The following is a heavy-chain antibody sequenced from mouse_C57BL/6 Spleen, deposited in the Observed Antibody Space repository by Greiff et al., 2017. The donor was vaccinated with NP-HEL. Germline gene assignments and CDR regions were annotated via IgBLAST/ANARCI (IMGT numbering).Heavy chain of an antibody. CDR2: INPSSGYT. CDR3: ARGGGNYDAMDY. CDR1: GYTFTSYT. V-gene: IGHV1-4*01. D-gene: IGHD1-1*02. J-gene: IGHJ4*01. Sequence: VQLQQSGAELARPGASVKMSCKASGYTFTSYTMHWVKQRPGQGLEWIGYINPSSGYTKYNQKFKDKATLTADKSSSTAYMQLSSLTSEDSAVYYCARGGGNYDAMDYWGQGTSVTVSS.